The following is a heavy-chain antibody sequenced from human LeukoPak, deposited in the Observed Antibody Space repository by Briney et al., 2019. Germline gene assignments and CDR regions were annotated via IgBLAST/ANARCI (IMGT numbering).Heavy chain of an antibody. CDR2: ISSSGSTI. CDR3: ATSVMVYYYYGMDV. CDR1: GFTFSSYE. D-gene: IGHD2-8*01. J-gene: IGHJ6*04. V-gene: IGHV3-48*03. Sequence: AGGSLRLSCAASGFTFSSYEMNWVRQAPGKGLEWVSYISSSGSTIYYADSAKGRFTISRDNAKNSLYLQMNSLRAEDTAVYYCATSVMVYYYYGMDVWGKGTTVTVSS.